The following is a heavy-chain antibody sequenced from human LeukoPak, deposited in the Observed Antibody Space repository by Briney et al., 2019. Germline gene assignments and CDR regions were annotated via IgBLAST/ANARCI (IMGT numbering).Heavy chain of an antibody. D-gene: IGHD2-2*01. Sequence: PSETLSLTCTVSGYSISSGYYWGWIRQPPGKGLEWIGSIYHSGSTYYNPSLKSRVTISVDTSKNQFSLKLSSVTAADTAVYYCARLARKYQLQTLAYWGQGTLVTVSS. CDR1: GYSISSGYY. V-gene: IGHV4-38-2*02. J-gene: IGHJ4*02. CDR3: ARLARKYQLQTLAY. CDR2: IYHSGST.